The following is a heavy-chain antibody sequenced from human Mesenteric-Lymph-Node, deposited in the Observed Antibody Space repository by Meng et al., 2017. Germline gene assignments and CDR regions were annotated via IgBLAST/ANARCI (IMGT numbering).Heavy chain of an antibody. CDR3: ARRFIAVAGTEIAFDI. J-gene: IGHJ3*02. CDR2: IYYSGST. CDR1: GGSISSGGYY. Sequence: SETLSLTCTVSGGSISSGGYYWSWIRQHPGKGLEWIGYIYYSGSTYYNPSLKSRVTISVDTSKNQFSLKLSSVTAADTAVYYCARRFIAVAGTEIAFDIWGQGTMVTVSS. V-gene: IGHV4-31*03. D-gene: IGHD6-19*01.